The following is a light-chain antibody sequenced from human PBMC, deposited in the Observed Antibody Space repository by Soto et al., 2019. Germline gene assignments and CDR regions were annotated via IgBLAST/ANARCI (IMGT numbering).Light chain of an antibody. CDR2: DAS. V-gene: IGKV3-11*01. CDR3: QQRSNGLS. J-gene: IGKJ3*01. Sequence: EIVLTQSPAILSLSPGERATFSCRASQSVSRNLDWYQHKPGQTPRLLIYDASNRATGIPVRFSGSGSGTDFPLTSSSLESEDFAVYCCQQRSNGLSLGDGTEVDIQ. CDR1: QSVSRN.